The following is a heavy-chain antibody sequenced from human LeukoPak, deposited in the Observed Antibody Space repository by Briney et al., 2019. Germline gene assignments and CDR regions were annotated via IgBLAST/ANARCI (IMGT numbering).Heavy chain of an antibody. CDR3: ARKGGPYSSSWYQDY. Sequence: ALRLSCAASGFTFSSYAMHWVRQAPGKGLEWVAVISYDGSNKYYADSVKGRFTISRDNSKNTLYLQMNSLRAEDTAVYYCARKGGPYSSSWYQDYWGQGTLVTVSS. CDR2: ISYDGSNK. V-gene: IGHV3-30*04. D-gene: IGHD6-13*01. J-gene: IGHJ4*02. CDR1: GFTFSSYA.